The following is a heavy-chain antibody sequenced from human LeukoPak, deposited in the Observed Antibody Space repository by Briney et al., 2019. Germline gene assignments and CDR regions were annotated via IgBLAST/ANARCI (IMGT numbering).Heavy chain of an antibody. D-gene: IGHD3/OR15-3a*01. Sequence: GGSLRLSCAASGFIFISYWMHCGRQGPGRGGVWGSRINPEGTSASYADSVKGPFTTSGDNAKKRMDLQMTSLRGADTAVYDCTRGGYLDWWPNDYWGQGTPVTVSS. V-gene: IGHV3-74*01. J-gene: IGHJ4*02. CDR2: INPEGTSA. CDR3: TRGGYLDWWPNDY. CDR1: GFIFISYW.